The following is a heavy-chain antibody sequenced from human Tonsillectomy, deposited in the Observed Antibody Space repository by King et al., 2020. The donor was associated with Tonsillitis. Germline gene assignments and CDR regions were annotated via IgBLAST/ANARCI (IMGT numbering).Heavy chain of an antibody. D-gene: IGHD6-13*01. Sequence: QLVQSGAEVKKPGASVKVSCKASGYTFTGYDMHWVRQAPGQGLEWMGWINPNSGGTNYAQKVQGRVTMTRGTAISTAYMELSRLRSDDTAVYYCARYGAATGTDGGWFDPWGQGTLVTVSS. CDR1: GYTFTGYD. J-gene: IGHJ5*02. CDR3: ARYGAATGTDGGWFDP. V-gene: IGHV1-2*02. CDR2: INPNSGGT.